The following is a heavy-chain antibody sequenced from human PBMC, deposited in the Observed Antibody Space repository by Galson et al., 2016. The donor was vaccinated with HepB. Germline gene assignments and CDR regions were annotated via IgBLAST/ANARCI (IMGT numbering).Heavy chain of an antibody. Sequence: SLRLSCAASTFTFSDYSMNWVRQAPWNGLEWVSFISGRSIYISYADSVEGRFTVSRDNAKNSLYLQMSSLRAEDTAVYYCARVSPVDYYYYMDVWGRGTTVTVS. V-gene: IGHV3-21*01. CDR1: TFTFSDYS. CDR2: ISGRSIYI. CDR3: ARVSPVDYYYYMDV. J-gene: IGHJ6*03.